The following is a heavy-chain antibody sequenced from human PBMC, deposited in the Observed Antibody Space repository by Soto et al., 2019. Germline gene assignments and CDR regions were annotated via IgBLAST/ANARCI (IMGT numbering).Heavy chain of an antibody. Sequence: GESLKISCKGSGYSFTSYWIGWVRQMPGKGLEWMGIIYPGDSDTRYSPSFQGQVTISADKSISTAYLQWSSLKASDTAMYYCASTTRALSGSYYHYYYYYGMDVWGQGTTVTV. CDR3: ASTTRALSGSYYHYYYYYGMDV. CDR1: GYSFTSYW. J-gene: IGHJ6*02. D-gene: IGHD1-26*01. V-gene: IGHV5-51*01. CDR2: IYPGDSDT.